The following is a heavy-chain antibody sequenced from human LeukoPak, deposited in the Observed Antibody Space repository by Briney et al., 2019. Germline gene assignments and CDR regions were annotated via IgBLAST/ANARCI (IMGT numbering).Heavy chain of an antibody. CDR3: ARDYSGYSYGSFDY. CDR2: INPNSGGT. Sequence: GASVKVSCKASGYTFTGYYMHWVRQAPGQGLEWMGWINPNSGGTNYAQKFQGRVTMTRDTSISTAYMELSRLRSDDTAVYYCARDYSGYSYGSFDYWGQGTPVTVSS. CDR1: GYTFTGYY. V-gene: IGHV1-2*02. J-gene: IGHJ4*02. D-gene: IGHD5-18*01.